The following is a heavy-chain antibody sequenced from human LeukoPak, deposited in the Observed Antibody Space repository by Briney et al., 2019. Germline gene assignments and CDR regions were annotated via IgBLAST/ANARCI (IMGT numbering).Heavy chain of an antibody. D-gene: IGHD1-7*01. CDR2: IDYDGGT. Sequence: GGSLRLSCAASGFTFSSYSMNWVRQAPGKGLEWISVIDYDGGTYYADSVKGRFIMSRDNSQKMVYLQMNSLRVDDTAIYYCVREALTGTHFDHWGQGTLVTVSS. J-gene: IGHJ4*02. CDR1: GFTFSSYS. CDR3: VREALTGTHFDH. V-gene: IGHV3-66*01.